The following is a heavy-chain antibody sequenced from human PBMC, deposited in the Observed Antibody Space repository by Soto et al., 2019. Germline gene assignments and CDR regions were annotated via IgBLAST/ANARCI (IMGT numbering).Heavy chain of an antibody. Sequence: QVQLVESGGGVVQPGGSLRLSCAASGFMFSSYGMHWVRQAPGKGLEWVAVIWYDGSNKYYVDSVKGRFTISRDNSKNTVYLQMNALRAEYTAVYFCARDTGGNPHYGLDVWSQGTRVTVSS. D-gene: IGHD3-10*01. CDR3: ARDTGGNPHYGLDV. V-gene: IGHV3-33*01. CDR1: GFMFSSYG. J-gene: IGHJ6*02. CDR2: IWYDGSNK.